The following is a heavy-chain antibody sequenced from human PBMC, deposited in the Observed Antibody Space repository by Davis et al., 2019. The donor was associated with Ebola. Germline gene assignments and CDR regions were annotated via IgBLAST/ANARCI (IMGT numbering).Heavy chain of an antibody. V-gene: IGHV3-7*01. CDR3: ARDRFLFDMRFDP. Sequence: GESLKISCEASGFSFTYYWMTWVRQAPGKGLQWVANIRQDGSERYYSDSVRGRFTISRDNGKNLVFLHMTRLRVEDMAVYYCARDRFLFDMRFDPWGQGALVTVSS. J-gene: IGHJ5*02. D-gene: IGHD3-3*01. CDR1: GFSFTYYW. CDR2: IRQDGSER.